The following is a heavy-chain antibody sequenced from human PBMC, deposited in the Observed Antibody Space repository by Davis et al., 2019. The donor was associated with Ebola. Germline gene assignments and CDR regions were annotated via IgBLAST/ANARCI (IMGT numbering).Heavy chain of an antibody. J-gene: IGHJ4*02. Sequence: ASVKVSCKASGYTFTSYAISWVRQAPGQGLEWMGWISTYSGNTNYAQKLQGRVTMTTDTSTSTAYMELRSLRSDDTAVYYCARVAGYTAMAYFDYWGQGTLVTVSS. V-gene: IGHV1-18*04. CDR1: GYTFTSYA. D-gene: IGHD5-18*01. CDR3: ARVAGYTAMAYFDY. CDR2: ISTYSGNT.